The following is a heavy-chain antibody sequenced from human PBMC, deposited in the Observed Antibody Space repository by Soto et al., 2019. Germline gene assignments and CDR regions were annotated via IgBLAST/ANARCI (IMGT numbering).Heavy chain of an antibody. Sequence: PGGSLRLSCAASGFTFSSYAMHWVRQAPGKGLEWVAVISYDGSNKYYADSVKGRFTISRDNSKNTLYLQMNSLRAEDTAVYYCARASSYSSSWSPPKGYYYYYGMDVWGQGTTVTVSS. J-gene: IGHJ6*02. CDR3: ARASSYSSSWSPPKGYYYYYGMDV. D-gene: IGHD6-13*01. V-gene: IGHV3-30-3*01. CDR2: ISYDGSNK. CDR1: GFTFSSYA.